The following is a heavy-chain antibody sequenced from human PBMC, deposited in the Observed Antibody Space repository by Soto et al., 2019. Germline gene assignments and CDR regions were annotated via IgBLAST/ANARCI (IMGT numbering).Heavy chain of an antibody. CDR2: IYPGDSDT. V-gene: IGHV5-51*03. CDR3: ARTAAAGKYYYGVDV. J-gene: IGHJ6*02. D-gene: IGHD6-13*01. CDR1: GYSFTSYL. Sequence: GESLKISCNGSGYSFTSYLIGWVRQMPGKGLEWMGIIYPGDSDTRYSPSFQGQVTISADKSISTAYLQWSSLKASDTAIYYCARTAAAGKYYYGVDVWGQGTTVTVSS.